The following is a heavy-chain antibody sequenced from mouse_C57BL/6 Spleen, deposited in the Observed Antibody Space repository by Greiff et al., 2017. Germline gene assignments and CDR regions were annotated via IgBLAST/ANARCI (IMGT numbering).Heavy chain of an antibody. CDR2: INPSNGGT. Sequence: VQLQQPGTELVKPGASGYTFTSYWMHWVKQRPGQGLEWIGNINPSNGGTNYNEKFKSKATLTVDKSSSTAYMQLSSLTSEDSAVYYCARSGGTRNYYAMDYWGQGTSVTVSS. CDR3: ARSGGTRNYYAMDY. J-gene: IGHJ4*01. D-gene: IGHD3-2*02. CDR1: GYTFTSYW. V-gene: IGHV1-53*01.